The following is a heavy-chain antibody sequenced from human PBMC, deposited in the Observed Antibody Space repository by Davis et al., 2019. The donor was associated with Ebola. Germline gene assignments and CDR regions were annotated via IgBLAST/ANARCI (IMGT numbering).Heavy chain of an antibody. D-gene: IGHD1-26*01. CDR3: ARESRGGIDY. CDR2: IRNKAYGGTT. CDR1: GFNFGEYA. J-gene: IGHJ4*02. V-gene: IGHV3-49*04. Sequence: GESLKISCTASGFNFGEYALTWVRQTPRKGLEWVGFIRNKAYGGTTEYAASVKGRFTISRDDSGNIAYLQMNSLKIEDTAVYYCARESRGGIDYWGQGTLVTVSS.